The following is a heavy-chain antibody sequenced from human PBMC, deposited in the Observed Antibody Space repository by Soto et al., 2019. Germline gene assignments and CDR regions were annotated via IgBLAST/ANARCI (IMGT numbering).Heavy chain of an antibody. CDR2: ISYDGSNK. CDR1: GFTFSSYA. CDR3: RTQWLD. Sequence: QVQLVESGGGVVQPGRSLRLSCAASGFTFSSYAMHWVRQAPGKGLEWVAVISYDGSNKYYADSVKGRFTISRDNSKNTLYLQMSSLKTEDTAVYYCRTQWLDWGQGTLVTVSS. V-gene: IGHV3-30-3*01. J-gene: IGHJ4*02. D-gene: IGHD6-19*01.